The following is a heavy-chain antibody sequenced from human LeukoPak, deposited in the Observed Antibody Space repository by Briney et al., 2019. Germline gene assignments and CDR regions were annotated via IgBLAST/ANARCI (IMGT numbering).Heavy chain of an antibody. V-gene: IGHV1-18*01. D-gene: IGHD3-10*01. CDR1: GYTFTSYG. Sequence: GASVKVSCKASGYTFTSYGISWVRQAPGQGLEWMGWISAYNGNTNYAQKLQGRVTMTTDTSTSTAYMELRSLRSDDTAVYYCARGLHPLITMVRGLTHDDAFDIWGQGTMVTVSS. J-gene: IGHJ3*02. CDR2: ISAYNGNT. CDR3: ARGLHPLITMVRGLTHDDAFDI.